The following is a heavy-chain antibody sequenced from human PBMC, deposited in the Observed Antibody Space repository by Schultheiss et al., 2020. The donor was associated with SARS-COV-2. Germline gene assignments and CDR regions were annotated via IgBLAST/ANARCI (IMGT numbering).Heavy chain of an antibody. Sequence: GGSLRLSCAASGFTFSSYEMNWVRQAPGKGLEWVAVIWYDGSNKYYADSVKGRFTISRDNSKNTLYLQMNSLRAEDTAVYYCAREFAPYSSSLAYYWGQGTLVTVSS. V-gene: IGHV3-33*08. CDR3: AREFAPYSSSLAYY. D-gene: IGHD6-6*01. CDR1: GFTFSSYE. J-gene: IGHJ4*02. CDR2: IWYDGSNK.